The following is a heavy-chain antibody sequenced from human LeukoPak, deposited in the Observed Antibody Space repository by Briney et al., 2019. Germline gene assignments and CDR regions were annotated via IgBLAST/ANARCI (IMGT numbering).Heavy chain of an antibody. CDR1: GFTFSSEA. Sequence: PGGSLGLSCAASGFTFSSEAMSWVRRAPGKGLEWVSSISGSGGSTYYADSVKGRFTISRDNSKNTLSLQINSLRAEDTALYYCAKGTDYYDSRGHYYANFDYWGQGTLVTVSS. V-gene: IGHV3-23*01. D-gene: IGHD3-22*01. CDR2: ISGSGGST. J-gene: IGHJ4*02. CDR3: AKGTDYYDSRGHYYANFDY.